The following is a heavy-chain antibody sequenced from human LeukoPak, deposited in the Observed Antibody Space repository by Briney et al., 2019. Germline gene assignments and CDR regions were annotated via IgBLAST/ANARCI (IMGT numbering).Heavy chain of an antibody. CDR1: GGSFSGYY. CDR2: INHSGST. D-gene: IGHD5-12*01. Sequence: SETLSLTCAVYGGSFSGYYWSWIRQPPGKGLEWIGEINHSGSTKYNPSLKNRVTISVDTSKNQFSLKLSSVTAADTAVYYCARHVHSGYEIDYWGQGTLVTVSS. CDR3: ARHVHSGYEIDY. J-gene: IGHJ4*02. V-gene: IGHV4-34*01.